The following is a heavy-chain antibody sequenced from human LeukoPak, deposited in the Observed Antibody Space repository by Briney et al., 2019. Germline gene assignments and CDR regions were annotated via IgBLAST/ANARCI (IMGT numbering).Heavy chain of an antibody. D-gene: IGHD3-22*01. CDR1: VGSISSGSYY. J-gene: IGHJ3*02. V-gene: IGHV4-61*01. CDR3: ARGPYSYDSSGAFDI. CDR2: IYYTGST. Sequence: PSETLSLTCTVSVGSISSGSYYWSWIRQPPGKGLEWIGYIYYTGSTDYNPSLKSRVTISVDTSKNQFSLKLSSVTAADTAVYFCARGPYSYDSSGAFDIWGQGTMVTVSS.